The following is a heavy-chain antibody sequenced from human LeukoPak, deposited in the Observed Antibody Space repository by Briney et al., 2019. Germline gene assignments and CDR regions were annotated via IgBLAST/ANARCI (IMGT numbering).Heavy chain of an antibody. J-gene: IGHJ4*02. CDR1: GFTFSSYA. CDR3: ARGASGVRGVIDY. D-gene: IGHD3-10*01. Sequence: GGSLRLSCAASGFTFSSYAMHWVRQAPGKGLEWVAVISYDGSNKYYADSVKGRFTISRDNSKNTLYLQMNSLRAEDTAVYYCARGASGVRGVIDYWGQGTLVTVSS. V-gene: IGHV3-30-3*01. CDR2: ISYDGSNK.